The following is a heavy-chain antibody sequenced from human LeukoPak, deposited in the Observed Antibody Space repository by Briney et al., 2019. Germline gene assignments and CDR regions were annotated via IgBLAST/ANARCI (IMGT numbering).Heavy chain of an antibody. Sequence: SETLSLTCAVYGGSFSGYYWSWIRQPPGKGLEWIGEINHSGSTNYNPSLKSRVTISVDTSKNQFSLKLSSVTAADTAVYYCARDWSVESWGLDYWGQGTLVTVSS. CDR2: INHSGST. V-gene: IGHV4-34*01. D-gene: IGHD4-23*01. J-gene: IGHJ4*02. CDR3: ARDWSVESWGLDY. CDR1: GGSFSGYY.